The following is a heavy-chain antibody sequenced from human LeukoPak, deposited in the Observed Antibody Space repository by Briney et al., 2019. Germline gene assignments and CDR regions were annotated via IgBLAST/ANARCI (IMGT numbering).Heavy chain of an antibody. V-gene: IGHV3-21*01. J-gene: IGHJ6*03. CDR2: ISSSSSYI. CDR3: ARVGTPMVTIVAPYYMDV. CDR1: EFTFSEAW. Sequence: PGGSLRLSCAAFEFTFSEAWMNWVRQAPGKGLEWVSSISSSSSYIYYADSVRGRFTISRDNAKNSLYLQMNSLRAEDTAVYYGARVGTPMVTIVAPYYMDVGGKGTTVTVSS. D-gene: IGHD5-18*01.